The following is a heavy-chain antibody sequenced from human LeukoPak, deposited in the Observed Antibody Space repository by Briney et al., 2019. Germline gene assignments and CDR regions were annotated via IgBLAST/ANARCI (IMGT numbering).Heavy chain of an antibody. CDR2: ITGDGTTT. J-gene: IGHJ4*02. CDR3: AKMQGYFDY. CDR1: GLTFSSYG. V-gene: IGHV3-23*01. Sequence: GGSLRLSCGASGLTFSSYGMSWVRQAPGKGLQWVSAITGDGTTTYYADSVKGRFTISRDNSKNMLYLQMSSLRAEDTAVYYCAKMQGYFDYWAREPWSPSPQ.